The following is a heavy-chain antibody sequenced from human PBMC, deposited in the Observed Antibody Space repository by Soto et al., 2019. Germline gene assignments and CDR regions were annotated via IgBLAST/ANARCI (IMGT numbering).Heavy chain of an antibody. V-gene: IGHV1-24*01. CDR2: FDPEDGET. CDR1: GYTLTELS. D-gene: IGHD1-7*01. J-gene: IGHJ5*02. CDR3: ATDQVGFERRRWNYIRFDP. Sequence: GASVKVSCKVSGYTLTELSMHWVRQAPGKGLEWMGGFDPEDGETIYAQKFQGRVTMTEDTSTDTAYMELSSLRSEDTAVYYCATDQVGFERRRWNYIRFDPWGQGTLVTVSS.